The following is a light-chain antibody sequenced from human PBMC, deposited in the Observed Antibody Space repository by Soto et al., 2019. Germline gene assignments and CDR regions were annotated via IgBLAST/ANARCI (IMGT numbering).Light chain of an antibody. CDR3: QQYDNLPYT. V-gene: IGKV1-33*01. Sequence: DIQIPQSPSSLSASVGDRVTITCQASQDISNYLNWYQQKPGKAPKLLIYAASNLETGVPSSFSGSGPGTDFTFTISSLQPEDIATYYCQQYDNLPYTFGQGTKLEIK. CDR1: QDISNY. J-gene: IGKJ2*01. CDR2: AAS.